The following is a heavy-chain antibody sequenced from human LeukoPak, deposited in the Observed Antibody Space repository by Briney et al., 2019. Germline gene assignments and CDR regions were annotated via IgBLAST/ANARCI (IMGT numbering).Heavy chain of an antibody. CDR1: GFTFSKYS. V-gene: IGHV3-21*01. CDR2: ISSSSSYI. Sequence: GGSLRLSCAASGFTFSKYSINWVRQAPGKGLEWVSSISSSSSYIYYADSVKGRFTISRDNAKNSLYLQMNSLRAEDTAVYYCARDPGRYYYYGMDVWGQGTTVTVSS. J-gene: IGHJ6*02. D-gene: IGHD1-26*01. CDR3: ARDPGRYYYYGMDV.